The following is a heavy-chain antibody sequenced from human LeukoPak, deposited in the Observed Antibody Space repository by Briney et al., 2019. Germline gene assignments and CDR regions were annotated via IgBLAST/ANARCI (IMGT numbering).Heavy chain of an antibody. Sequence: PGGSLRLPCAASGFTFNTYSMNWVRQAPGKGLEWVSFISSTSDYIYYADSVKGRFTISRDNAKNSLYLQMNSLRAEDTAVYYCARDLTSGGYHWGQGTLVTVSS. CDR1: GFTFNTYS. V-gene: IGHV3-21*01. CDR2: ISSTSDYI. D-gene: IGHD2-8*02. J-gene: IGHJ5*02. CDR3: ARDLTSGGYH.